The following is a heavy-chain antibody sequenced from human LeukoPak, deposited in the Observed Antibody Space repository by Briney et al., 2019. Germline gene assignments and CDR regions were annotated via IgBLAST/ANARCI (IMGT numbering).Heavy chain of an antibody. CDR3: ARVGSRYCSGANCYDGF. J-gene: IGHJ4*02. V-gene: IGHV3-30-3*01. Sequence: GGSLRLSCAVSGFAFSSLAMYWVRQAPGKGLEWVAFISYDGNNQYYADSVKGRFTISRDNSKNTLYLQMNNLRAEDTAIYYCARVGSRYCSGANCYDGFWGQGTLVSVSS. CDR2: ISYDGNNQ. CDR1: GFAFSSLA. D-gene: IGHD2-15*01.